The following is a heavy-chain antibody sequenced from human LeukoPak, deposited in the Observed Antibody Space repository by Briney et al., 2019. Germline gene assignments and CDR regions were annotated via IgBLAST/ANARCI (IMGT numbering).Heavy chain of an antibody. Sequence: ASVKVSCKASGYTFTGYYMHWVRQAPGQGLEWMGWINPNSGGTNYAQKFQGRVTMTRDTSISTAYMELSRLRSDDTAVCYCARDREMATIFEDWFDPWGQGTLVTVSS. CDR2: INPNSGGT. J-gene: IGHJ5*02. V-gene: IGHV1-2*02. D-gene: IGHD5-24*01. CDR1: GYTFTGYY. CDR3: ARDREMATIFEDWFDP.